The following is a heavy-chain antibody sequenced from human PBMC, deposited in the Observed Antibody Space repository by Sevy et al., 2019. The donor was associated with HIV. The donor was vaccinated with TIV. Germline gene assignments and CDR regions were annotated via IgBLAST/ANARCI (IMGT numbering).Heavy chain of an antibody. CDR2: ISSSSSTI. CDR1: GFTFSSYS. V-gene: IGHV3-48*01. D-gene: IGHD3-10*01. CDR3: VRERDLLLWFREGADYGMDV. J-gene: IGHJ6*02. Sequence: GGSLRLSCAASGFTFSSYSMNWVRQAPGKGLEWVSYISSSSSTIYYADSVKGRFTISRDNAKNSLYLQMNSLRAEDTAVYYCVRERDLLLWFREGADYGMDVWGQGTTVTVSS.